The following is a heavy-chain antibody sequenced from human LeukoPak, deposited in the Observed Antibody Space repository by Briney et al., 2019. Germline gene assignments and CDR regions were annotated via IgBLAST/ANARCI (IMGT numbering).Heavy chain of an antibody. Sequence: GGSLRLSCAASGFNFNYYAMSWVRQAPGKGLEWVSGISDNEEVPYYTDSVKGRFTISRDNAKNTVYLQLNNLRADDTAVYFCARHDSFIPYWGQGPLVSVSS. CDR2: ISDNEEVP. V-gene: IGHV3-23*01. CDR3: ARHDSFIPY. D-gene: IGHD5-18*01. CDR1: GFNFNYYA. J-gene: IGHJ4*02.